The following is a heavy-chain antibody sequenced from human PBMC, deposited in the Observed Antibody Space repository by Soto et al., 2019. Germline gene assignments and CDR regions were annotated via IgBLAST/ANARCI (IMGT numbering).Heavy chain of an antibody. J-gene: IGHJ4*02. V-gene: IGHV3-30-3*01. CDR1: GFTFSSYA. Sequence: QVQLVESGGGVVQPGRSLRLSCAASGFTFSSYAMHWVRQAPGKGLEWVAVISFDGSNKYYADSVKGRFTISRDNSKNTRYLQMNSLRAEDTALYYCARAGWETRWRYLDYGGQGTLVTVSS. D-gene: IGHD1-26*01. CDR2: ISFDGSNK. CDR3: ARAGWETRWRYLDY.